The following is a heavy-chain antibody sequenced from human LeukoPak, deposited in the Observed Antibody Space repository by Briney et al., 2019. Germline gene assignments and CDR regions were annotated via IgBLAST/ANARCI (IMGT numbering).Heavy chain of an antibody. D-gene: IGHD1-14*01. CDR1: GGSFSGYY. Sequence: SETLSLTCAVYGGSFSGYYWSWIRQPPGKGLEWIGEINHSGSTKYNPSLQSRVTISVDTSKNQFSLRLSSVTAADTAVYYCARGGQTENWFDPWGQGTLVTVSS. V-gene: IGHV4-34*01. CDR2: INHSGST. CDR3: ARGGQTENWFDP. J-gene: IGHJ5*02.